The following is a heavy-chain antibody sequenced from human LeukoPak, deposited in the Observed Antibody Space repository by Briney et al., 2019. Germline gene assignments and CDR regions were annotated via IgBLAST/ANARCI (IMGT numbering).Heavy chain of an antibody. CDR3: ARDVSSKSFDY. CDR1: GFIFSNYS. D-gene: IGHD2-2*01. CDR2: ISSSSSYI. V-gene: IGHV3-21*01. Sequence: GGSLRLSSAASGFIFSNYSMNWVRQAPGKGLEWVSSISSSSSYIYYADSVKGRFTISRDNAKNSLYLQMNSLRAEDTAMYYCARDVSSKSFDYWGQGTLVTVSS. J-gene: IGHJ4*02.